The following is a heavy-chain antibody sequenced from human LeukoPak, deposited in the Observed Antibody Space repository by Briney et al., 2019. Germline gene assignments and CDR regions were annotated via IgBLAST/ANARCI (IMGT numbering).Heavy chain of an antibody. CDR2: INHSGST. Sequence: KPSETLSLTCAVCGGSFSGYYWSWIRQPPGKGLEWIGEINHSGSTNYNPSLKSRVTISVDTSKNQFSLKLSSVTAADTAVYYCARPKGFGASWFDYWGQGTLVTVSS. CDR3: ARPKGFGASWFDY. V-gene: IGHV4-34*01. CDR1: GGSFSGYY. D-gene: IGHD3-10*01. J-gene: IGHJ4*02.